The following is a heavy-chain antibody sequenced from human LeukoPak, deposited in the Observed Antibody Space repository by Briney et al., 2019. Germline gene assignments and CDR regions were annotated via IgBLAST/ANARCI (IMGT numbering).Heavy chain of an antibody. CDR3: TKDRTVGASYWYFDL. Sequence: QTGGSLRLSCAASGLTFSSHWMHWVRQAPGKGLVWVSRITNDGSSTTYADSVKGRFTISRDSSKNTLFLHMNTLRAEDTAIYYCTKDRTVGASYWYFDLWGRGTLVTVSS. V-gene: IGHV3-74*01. CDR2: ITNDGSST. J-gene: IGHJ2*01. D-gene: IGHD1-26*01. CDR1: GLTFSSHW.